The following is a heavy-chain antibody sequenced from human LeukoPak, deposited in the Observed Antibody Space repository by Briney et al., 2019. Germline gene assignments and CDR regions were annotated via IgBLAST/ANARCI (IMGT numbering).Heavy chain of an antibody. CDR2: ITVSGGRT. J-gene: IGHJ4*02. Sequence: PGGSLRLSCAASGLILSSYVMSWVRQAPGKGLEWVSTITVSGGRTYYADSVKGRFTISRDNSKNTLYLQMNSLRAEDTAVYYCAKDQDWNDLLVGDYWGQGTLVTVSS. CDR1: GLILSSYV. CDR3: AKDQDWNDLLVGDY. V-gene: IGHV3-23*01. D-gene: IGHD1-1*01.